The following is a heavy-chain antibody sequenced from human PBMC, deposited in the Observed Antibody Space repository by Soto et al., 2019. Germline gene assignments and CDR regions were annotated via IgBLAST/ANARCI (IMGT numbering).Heavy chain of an antibody. V-gene: IGHV3-33*01. CDR3: ARAATVVSRSYGWFAP. D-gene: IGHD4-17*01. Sequence: QVQLVESGGGVVQPGRSLRLSCAASGFTFSSYGMHWVRQAPGKGLEWVAVIWYDGSNKYYADSVKGRFTISRDNSKNTLYLQMNSVRAEDTAVYYCARAATVVSRSYGWFAPWGQGTLVTVSS. CDR2: IWYDGSNK. CDR1: GFTFSSYG. J-gene: IGHJ5*02.